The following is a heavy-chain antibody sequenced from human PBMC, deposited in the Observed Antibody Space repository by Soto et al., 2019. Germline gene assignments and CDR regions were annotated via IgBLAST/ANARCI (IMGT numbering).Heavy chain of an antibody. V-gene: IGHV1-18*01. CDR2: ISAYNGNT. Sequence: QVQLVQSGAEVKKPGASVKVSCKASGYTFTSYGISWVRQAPGQGREWMGWISAYNGNTNYAQKLQGRVTMTTDTSTSTAYMELRSLRSDDTAVYYCARHLSDMVVVVAATPLDYWGQGTLVTVSS. CDR1: GYTFTSYG. CDR3: ARHLSDMVVVVAATPLDY. D-gene: IGHD2-15*01. J-gene: IGHJ4*02.